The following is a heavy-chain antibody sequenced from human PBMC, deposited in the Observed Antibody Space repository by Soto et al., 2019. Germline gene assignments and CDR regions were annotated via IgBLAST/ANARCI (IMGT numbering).Heavy chain of an antibody. CDR3: ARAPSQYDFWSGYSRTREYYYMDV. V-gene: IGHV4-34*01. CDR1: GGSFSGYY. D-gene: IGHD3-3*01. J-gene: IGHJ6*03. Sequence: SETLSLTCAVYGGSFSGYYWSWIRQPPGKGLEWIGEINHSGSTNYNPSLKSRVTISVDTSKNQFSLKLSSVTAADTAVYYCARAPSQYDFWSGYSRTREYYYMDVWGKGTTVTVSS. CDR2: INHSGST.